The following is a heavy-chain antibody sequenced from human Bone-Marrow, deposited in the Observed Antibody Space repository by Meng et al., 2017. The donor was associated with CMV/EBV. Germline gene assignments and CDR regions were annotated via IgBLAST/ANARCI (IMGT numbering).Heavy chain of an antibody. CDR3: AKGKASDQ. CDR1: GFTFSSYA. V-gene: IGHV3-23*01. Sequence: GESLKISCAASGFTFSSYAMSWVRQAPGKGLEWVSAMSGGVTSTYYADSVKGRFTISRDNSKNTLYLQMNSLRAEDTAIYYCAKGKASDQWGQGTLVTGSS. J-gene: IGHJ4*02. CDR2: MSGGVTST.